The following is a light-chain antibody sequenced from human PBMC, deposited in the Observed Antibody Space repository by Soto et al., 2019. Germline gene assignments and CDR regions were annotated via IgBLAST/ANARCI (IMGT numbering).Light chain of an antibody. CDR1: SSDVGGYNY. J-gene: IGLJ1*01. CDR2: DVS. Sequence: QSVLTQPRSVSGSPGQSVTISCTGTSSDVGGYNYVSWYQQHPGKAPKLMIYDVSKRPSGVPDRFSGSKSGNTASLTISGLQAEDEADYYCCSYEGSYTVDVFGTGTKVTVL. CDR3: CSYEGSYTVDV. V-gene: IGLV2-11*01.